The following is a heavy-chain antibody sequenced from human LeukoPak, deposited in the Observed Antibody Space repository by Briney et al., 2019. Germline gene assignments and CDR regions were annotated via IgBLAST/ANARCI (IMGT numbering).Heavy chain of an antibody. CDR1: GFTFSSFG. CDR3: ARGGRGYSGYDKSSSYYGMDV. V-gene: IGHV3-30*03. D-gene: IGHD5-12*01. CDR2: ISFDGSDK. Sequence: PGGSLRLSCAASGFTFSSFGMHWVRQAPGKGLEWVAVISFDGSDKQYADSVKGRFIISRDNSKNTLYLEMNSLRGEDTAVYYCARGGRGYSGYDKSSSYYGMDVWGQGTTVTVSS. J-gene: IGHJ6*02.